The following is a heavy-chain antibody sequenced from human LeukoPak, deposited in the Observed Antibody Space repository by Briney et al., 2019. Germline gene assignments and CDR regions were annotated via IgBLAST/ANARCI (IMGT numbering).Heavy chain of an antibody. J-gene: IGHJ5*02. CDR2: ISAYNGNT. CDR1: GYTFTSYG. V-gene: IGHV1-18*01. CDR3: ARALTTLHPNWFDP. D-gene: IGHD4/OR15-4a*01. Sequence: GASVKVSCKASGYTFTSYGISWVRQAPGQGLEWMGWISAYNGNTNYAQKLQGRVTMTTDTSTSTAYMELRSLRSDDTAVYYCARALTTLHPNWFDPWGQGTLVTVSS.